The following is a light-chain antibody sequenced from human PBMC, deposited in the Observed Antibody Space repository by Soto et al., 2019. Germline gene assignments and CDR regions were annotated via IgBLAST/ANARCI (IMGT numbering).Light chain of an antibody. Sequence: QSALTQPASVSGSPGQSITISCTGTSSDVGNYNLVSWYQQHPGKAPNLMIYEGSKRPSGVSNRFSGSKSGNTASLTISGLQAEDEADYYCCSYAGSSTLIFGGGTKLTVL. CDR3: CSYAGSSTLI. CDR2: EGS. V-gene: IGLV2-23*01. CDR1: SSDVGNYNL. J-gene: IGLJ2*01.